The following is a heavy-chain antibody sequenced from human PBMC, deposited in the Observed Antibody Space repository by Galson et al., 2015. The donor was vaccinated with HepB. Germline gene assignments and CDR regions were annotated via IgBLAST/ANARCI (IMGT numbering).Heavy chain of an antibody. CDR2: ISGSGGST. V-gene: IGHV3-23*01. CDR3: TKGRQWRHSYYFDY. Sequence: SLRLSCAASGFTFSNYAMSWVRQAPGKGLEWVSAISGSGGSTYYADSVKGRFTISRDNSKNTLLLQMNSLRAEGTAVYYCTKGRQWRHSYYFDYWGQGTLVSVSS. D-gene: IGHD6-19*01. J-gene: IGHJ4*02. CDR1: GFTFSNYA.